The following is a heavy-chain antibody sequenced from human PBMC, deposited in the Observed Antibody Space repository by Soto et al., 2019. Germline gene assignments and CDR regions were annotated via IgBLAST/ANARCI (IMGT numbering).Heavy chain of an antibody. CDR1: GYTFPNYW. Sequence: PGESLKISCKGSGYTFPNYWIGWVRQMPGKGLECMGIIYPGDSDTRYSPSFQGQVTISADRSISTAYLQWSSLKASDTAMYYCARLPSGILPAIIKDAFDIWGQGTMVTVSS. V-gene: IGHV5-51*01. D-gene: IGHD3-9*01. CDR2: IYPGDSDT. J-gene: IGHJ3*02. CDR3: ARLPSGILPAIIKDAFDI.